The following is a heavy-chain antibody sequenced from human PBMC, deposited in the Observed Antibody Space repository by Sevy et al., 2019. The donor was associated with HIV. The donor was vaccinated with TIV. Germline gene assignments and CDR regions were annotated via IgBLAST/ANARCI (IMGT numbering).Heavy chain of an antibody. J-gene: IGHJ5*02. D-gene: IGHD3-22*01. CDR1: GYTFTGYY. Sequence: ASVKVSCKASGYTFTGYYIHWVRQAPGQGLEWMGWINPNSGGTKYAQKFQGRVTMTRDTSISTAYMELSRLRSDDTAVYYCARDRSVLVVAPGSYWFDPWGQGTLVTVSS. CDR2: INPNSGGT. V-gene: IGHV1-2*02. CDR3: ARDRSVLVVAPGSYWFDP.